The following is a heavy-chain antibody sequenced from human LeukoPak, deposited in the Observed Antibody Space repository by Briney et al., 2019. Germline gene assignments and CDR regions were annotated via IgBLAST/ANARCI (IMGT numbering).Heavy chain of an antibody. Sequence: GGSLRLSCAASGFTFSSYAMHWVRQAPGKGLEWVAVISYDGSNKYYADSVKGRFTISRDNSKNTLYLQMNSLRAEDTAVYYCAGATYSSSSYYFDYWGQGTLVTVSS. CDR1: GFTFSSYA. CDR3: AGATYSSSSYYFDY. V-gene: IGHV3-30-3*01. J-gene: IGHJ4*02. D-gene: IGHD6-13*01. CDR2: ISYDGSNK.